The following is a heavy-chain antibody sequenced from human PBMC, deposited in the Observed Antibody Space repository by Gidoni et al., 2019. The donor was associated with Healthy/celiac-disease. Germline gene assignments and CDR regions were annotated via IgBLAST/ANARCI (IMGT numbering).Heavy chain of an antibody. Sequence: EVQLVQSGAEVKKPGESLRISCKGSGSSFTSYWISWVRQMPGKGLEWMGRIDPSDSYTNYSPSFQGHVTISADKSISTAYLQWSSLKASDTAMYYCARHGPIYSSSSPPGVGVDYYYYYYMDVWGKGTTVTVSS. CDR3: ARHGPIYSSSSPPGVGVDYYYYYYMDV. V-gene: IGHV5-10-1*03. CDR2: IDPSDSYT. CDR1: GSSFTSYW. D-gene: IGHD6-6*01. J-gene: IGHJ6*03.